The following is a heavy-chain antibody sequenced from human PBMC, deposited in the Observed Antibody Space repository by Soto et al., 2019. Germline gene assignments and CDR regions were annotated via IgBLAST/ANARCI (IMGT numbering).Heavy chain of an antibody. V-gene: IGHV4-30-4*01. Sequence: QVQLQESGPGLVKPSQTLSLTCTVSGGSISCGDYYWSWIRQPPGKGLEWIGYIYYSGSTYYNPSLKSRVTISVDTSKNQFSLKLSSVTAADTAVYYCARSPEGYCSSTSCYEFDLWGRGTLVTVSS. CDR2: IYYSGST. D-gene: IGHD2-2*01. J-gene: IGHJ2*01. CDR3: ARSPEGYCSSTSCYEFDL. CDR1: GGSISCGDYY.